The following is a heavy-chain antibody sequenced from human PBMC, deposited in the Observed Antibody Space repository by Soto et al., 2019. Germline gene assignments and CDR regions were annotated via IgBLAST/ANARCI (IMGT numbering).Heavy chain of an antibody. V-gene: IGHV3-49*04. CDR3: TSGGGYSQTDY. D-gene: IGHD3-22*01. CDR1: GFTFGDYG. CDR2: IRSKANGGTT. J-gene: IGHJ4*02. Sequence: GGSLRLSCTGSGFTFGDYGMSWVRQAPGKGLEWVGFIRSKANGGTTEYAASVRGRFTFSRDDSKIIAYLQMNSLKTEDTAVYYCTSGGGYSQTDYWGQGTLVTVSS.